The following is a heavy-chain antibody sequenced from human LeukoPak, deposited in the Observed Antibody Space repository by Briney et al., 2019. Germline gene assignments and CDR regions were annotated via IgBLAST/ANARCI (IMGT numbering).Heavy chain of an antibody. J-gene: IGHJ5*02. Sequence: SVKVSCKASGGTFSSYAISWVRQAPGQGLEWMGGIIPIFGTANYAQKFQGRVTITADESTSTAYMELRSLRSDDTAVYYCARGAYYYGSGNWFDPWGQGTLVTVSS. D-gene: IGHD3-10*01. V-gene: IGHV1-69*13. CDR1: GGTFSSYA. CDR2: IIPIFGTA. CDR3: ARGAYYYGSGNWFDP.